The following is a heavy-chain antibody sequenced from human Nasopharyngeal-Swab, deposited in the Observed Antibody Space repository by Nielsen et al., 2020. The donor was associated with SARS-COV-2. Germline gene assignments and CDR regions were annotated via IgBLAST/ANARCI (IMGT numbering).Heavy chain of an antibody. V-gene: IGHV1-69*13. CDR1: GGNFSSYA. CDR2: IIPIFGTA. Sequence: SVKVSCKASGGNFSSYAISWVRQAPGQGLEWMGGIIPIFGTANYAKKFQGRVTITADESTSTAYMELSSLRSEDTAVYYCARFRELSGSYGYWGQGTLVTVSS. J-gene: IGHJ4*02. D-gene: IGHD1-26*01. CDR3: ARFRELSGSYGY.